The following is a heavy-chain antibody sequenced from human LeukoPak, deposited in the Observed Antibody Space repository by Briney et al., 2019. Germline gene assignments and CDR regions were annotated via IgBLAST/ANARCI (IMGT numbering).Heavy chain of an antibody. Sequence: ASVKVSCKASGYTFTNYDINWVRQATGQGLEWMGWMNPNSGNTGYAQKFQGRVTMTRNTSISTAYMELSSLRSADTAVYCCASEYKYDSSGANAFDIWGQGTMVTVSS. CDR3: ASEYKYDSSGANAFDI. J-gene: IGHJ3*02. D-gene: IGHD3-22*01. V-gene: IGHV1-8*01. CDR2: MNPNSGNT. CDR1: GYTFTNYD.